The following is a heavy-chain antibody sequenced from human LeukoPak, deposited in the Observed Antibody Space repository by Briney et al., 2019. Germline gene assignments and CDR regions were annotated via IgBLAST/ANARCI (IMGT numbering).Heavy chain of an antibody. J-gene: IGHJ4*02. CDR3: ASQGSGGWYGDY. Sequence: PGRSLRLSCAASGFTFNNYAMHWVRQAPGRGLEWVAVISYDGTSKYYADSVKGRFTISRDNSKNTLYLQMNSLRAEDTAVYYCASQGSGGWYGDYWGQGTLVTVSS. D-gene: IGHD6-19*01. V-gene: IGHV3-30*03. CDR2: ISYDGTSK. CDR1: GFTFNNYA.